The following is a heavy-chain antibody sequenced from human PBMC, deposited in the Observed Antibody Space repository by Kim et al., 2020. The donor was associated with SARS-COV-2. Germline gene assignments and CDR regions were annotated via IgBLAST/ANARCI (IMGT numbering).Heavy chain of an antibody. CDR2: IYHSGST. D-gene: IGHD2-15*01. CDR3: ARHTDGSVAATHHGAFDI. CDR1: GYSISSGYY. J-gene: IGHJ3*02. V-gene: IGHV4-38-2*02. Sequence: SETLSLTCTVSGYSISSGYYWGWIRQPPGKGLEWIGSIYHSGSTYYNPSLKSRVTISVDTSKNQFSLKLSSVTAADTTVYYCARHTDGSVAATHHGAFDIWGQGTMVTVSS.